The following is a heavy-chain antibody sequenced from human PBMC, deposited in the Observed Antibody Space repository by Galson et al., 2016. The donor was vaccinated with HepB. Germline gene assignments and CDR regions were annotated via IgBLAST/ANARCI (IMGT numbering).Heavy chain of an antibody. D-gene: IGHD3-10*01. J-gene: IGHJ3*02. CDR3: AREVVRGTDAFDI. CDR2: ITWNSGSK. V-gene: IGHV3-9*01. CDR1: GFTFDDFA. Sequence: SLRLSCAASGFTFDDFAMHWVRQAPGKGLEWVSGITWNSGSKDYADSVKGRFTISRDNAKNSLYLQMNSLRAEDTAVYYCAREVVRGTDAFDIWGQGTMVTVSS.